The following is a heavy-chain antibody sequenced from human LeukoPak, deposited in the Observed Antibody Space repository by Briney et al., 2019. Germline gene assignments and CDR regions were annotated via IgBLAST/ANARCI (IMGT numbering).Heavy chain of an antibody. D-gene: IGHD2-2*01. CDR3: ARYVPATYIRPYYFDY. CDR1: GFTFSSYA. Sequence: GGSLRLSCAASGFTFSSYAMSWVRQAPGKGLEWVSVISGSGGTTYYADSVKGRFTISRDNSKNTLFLQMNSLRAEGTAVYYCARYVPATYIRPYYFDYWGQGTLVTVSS. CDR2: ISGSGGTT. V-gene: IGHV3-23*01. J-gene: IGHJ4*02.